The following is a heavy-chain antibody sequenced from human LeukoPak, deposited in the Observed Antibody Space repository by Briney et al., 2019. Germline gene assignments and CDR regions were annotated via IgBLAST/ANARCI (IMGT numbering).Heavy chain of an antibody. Sequence: PSETLSLTCTVFGGSVSSASYYWSWIRQPPGKGLEWIGYIYYIGSTNYNPSLKSRVTISGDTSKNQISLKLSSVTAADTAVYYCARVRGYYDSSGYDYWGQGTLVTVSS. CDR3: ARVRGYYDSSGYDY. CDR1: GGSVSSASYY. CDR2: IYYIGST. D-gene: IGHD3-22*01. J-gene: IGHJ4*02. V-gene: IGHV4-61*01.